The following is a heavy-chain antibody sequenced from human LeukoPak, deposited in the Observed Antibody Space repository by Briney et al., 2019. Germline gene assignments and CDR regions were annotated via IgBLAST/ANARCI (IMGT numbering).Heavy chain of an antibody. J-gene: IGHJ5*01. CDR1: GYTFTGYY. Sequence: ASVKVSCEASGYTFTGYYMHWGRQAPGQGLEWMGWINPNSGGTNYAQKFQGWVTMPRDTSISTAYMELSRLRSDDPAAYYCARDLRSRTGSCLGSWGHGTPVTVSS. CDR3: ARDLRSRTGSCLGS. D-gene: IGHD2-15*01. V-gene: IGHV1-2*04. CDR2: INPNSGGT.